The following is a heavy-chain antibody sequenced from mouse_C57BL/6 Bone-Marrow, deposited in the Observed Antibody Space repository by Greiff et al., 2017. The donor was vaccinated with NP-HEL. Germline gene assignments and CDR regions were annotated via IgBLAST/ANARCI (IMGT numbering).Heavy chain of an antibody. D-gene: IGHD2-3*01. CDR2: IDPENGDT. J-gene: IGHJ2*01. CDR1: GFNIKDDY. V-gene: IGHV14-4*01. Sequence: EVQVVESGAELVRPGASVKLSCTASGFNIKDDYMHWVKQRPEQGLEWIGWIDPENGDTEYASKFQGKATITSDTSSNTAYLQLSSLTSEDTAVYYCTIDGYYFDYWGQGTTLTVSS. CDR3: TIDGYYFDY.